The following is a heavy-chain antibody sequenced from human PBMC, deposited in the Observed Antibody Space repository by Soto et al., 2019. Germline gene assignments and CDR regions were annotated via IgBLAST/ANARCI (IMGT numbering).Heavy chain of an antibody. J-gene: IGHJ4*02. CDR3: VRDDIGLGIDY. D-gene: IGHD1-26*01. CDR1: GGSISDDGYY. Sequence: SETLSLTCTVSGGSISDDGYYWGWIRQPPGKGLEWIGSMYYSGTSSYNPSLKSRVSMSVDTSKKQLSLQMNSLRAEDTAVYYCVRDDIGLGIDYWGLGTLVTVSS. V-gene: IGHV4-39*02. CDR2: MYYSGTS.